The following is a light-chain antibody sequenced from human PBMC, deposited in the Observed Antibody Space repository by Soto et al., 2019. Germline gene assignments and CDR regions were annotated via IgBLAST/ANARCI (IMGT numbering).Light chain of an antibody. V-gene: IGKV3-15*01. J-gene: IGKJ5*01. CDR3: QQYKSWPPFT. CDR2: GAS. Sequence: EILMTQSPATLSVSPGDSATLSCRASQSLGQSLRWYQQKAGRAPRLLIFGASTRATGIPARFSGSGSGTEFTLTISSLQSEDFAVYYCQQYKSWPPFTFGQGTRLEI. CDR1: QSLGQS.